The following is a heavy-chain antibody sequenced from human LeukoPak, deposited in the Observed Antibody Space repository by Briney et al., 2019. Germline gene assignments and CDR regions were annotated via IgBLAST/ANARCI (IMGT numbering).Heavy chain of an antibody. CDR2: IYYSGST. V-gene: IGHV4-59*01. Sequence: SETLSLTCAVYGESFRGYYWSWIRQPPGKGLGWIGYIYYSGSTNYNPSLKSRVTISVDTSKNQFSLKLSSVTAADTAVYYCARVPGGGSGSYYYYYYMDVWGKGTTVTISS. CDR3: ARVPGGGSGSYYYYYYMDV. CDR1: GESFRGYY. J-gene: IGHJ6*03. D-gene: IGHD3-10*01.